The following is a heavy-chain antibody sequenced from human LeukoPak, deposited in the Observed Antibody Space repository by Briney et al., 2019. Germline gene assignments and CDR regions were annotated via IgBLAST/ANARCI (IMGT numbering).Heavy chain of an antibody. V-gene: IGHV4-30-4*01. CDR1: GGSISSGDYY. CDR3: ARAGGYCGGDCYLGDDAFDI. D-gene: IGHD2-21*02. J-gene: IGHJ3*02. CDR2: IYYSGST. Sequence: SSETLSLTCTVSGGSISSGDYYWSWIRQPPGKGQEWIGYIYYSGSTYYNPSLKSRVTISVDTSKNQFSLKLSSVTAADTAVYYCARAGGYCGGDCYLGDDAFDIWGQGTMVTVSS.